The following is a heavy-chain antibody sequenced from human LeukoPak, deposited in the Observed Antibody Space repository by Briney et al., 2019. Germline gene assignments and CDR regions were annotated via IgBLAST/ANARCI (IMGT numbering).Heavy chain of an antibody. Sequence: ASVKVSCKASGYIFTSYDTNWVRQAPGQGLEWMGWMNPNSGNTGYAQKFQGRVTITRNTSISIAYMELSSLRSEDTAVYYCTRRSGGTGTTLGYWGQGTLVTVSS. J-gene: IGHJ4*01. CDR1: GYIFTSYD. CDR3: TRRSGGTGTTLGY. V-gene: IGHV1-8*02. D-gene: IGHD1-1*01. CDR2: MNPNSGNT.